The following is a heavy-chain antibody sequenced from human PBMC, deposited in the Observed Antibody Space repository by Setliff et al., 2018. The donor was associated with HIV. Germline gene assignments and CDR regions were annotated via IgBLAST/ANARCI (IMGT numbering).Heavy chain of an antibody. CDR2: VDPTGTNF. D-gene: IGHD1-26*01. Sequence: GASVKVSCKASGYTFTSYEINWVRQAPGQGLELLGWVDPTGTNFAYSQKFQGRVTMTANTPLTTAYMELSRLRSEDTAVYYCTTGLRWLVESTGKYFQQWGQGTLVTVSS. V-gene: IGHV1-8*02. CDR1: GYTFTSYE. J-gene: IGHJ1*01. CDR3: TTGLRWLVESTGKYFQQ.